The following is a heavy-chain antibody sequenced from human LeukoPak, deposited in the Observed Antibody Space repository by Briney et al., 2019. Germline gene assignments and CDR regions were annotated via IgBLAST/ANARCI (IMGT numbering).Heavy chain of an antibody. CDR3: ARHYGP. D-gene: IGHD3-10*01. V-gene: IGHV4-39*01. CDR2: IYYSGST. Sequence: PGGSLRLSCAASGFTFSSYAMSWVRQPPGKGLEWIGSIYYSGSTYYNPSLKSRVTISVDTSENQFSLKLNSVTATDTAVYYCARHYGPWGQGTLVTVSS. CDR1: GFTFSSYA. J-gene: IGHJ4*02.